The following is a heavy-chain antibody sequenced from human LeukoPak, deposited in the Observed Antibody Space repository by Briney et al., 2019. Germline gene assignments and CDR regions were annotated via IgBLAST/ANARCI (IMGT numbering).Heavy chain of an antibody. D-gene: IGHD6-19*01. J-gene: IGHJ4*02. V-gene: IGHV3-21*01. Sequence: GGSLRLSCAASGFTFDDYGMSWVRQAPGKGLEWVSSISSSSSYIYYADSVKGRFTISRDNAKNSLYLQMNSLRAEDTAVYYCARVLYAVAEFGYWGQGTLVTVSS. CDR1: GFTFDDYG. CDR3: ARVLYAVAEFGY. CDR2: ISSSSSYI.